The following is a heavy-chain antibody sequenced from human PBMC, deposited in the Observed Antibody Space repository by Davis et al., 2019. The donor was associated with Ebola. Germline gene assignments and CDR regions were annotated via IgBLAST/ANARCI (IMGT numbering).Heavy chain of an antibody. D-gene: IGHD3-3*01. V-gene: IGHV4-59*01. J-gene: IGHJ4*02. Sequence: SETLSLTCTVSGGSISSYYWSWIRQPPGKGLEWIGYIYYSGSTNYNPSLKSRVTISVDTSKNQFSLKLSSVTAADTAVYYCARAHYDFWSGYYTVYYFDHWGQGTLVTVSS. CDR2: IYYSGST. CDR1: GGSISSYY. CDR3: ARAHYDFWSGYYTVYYFDH.